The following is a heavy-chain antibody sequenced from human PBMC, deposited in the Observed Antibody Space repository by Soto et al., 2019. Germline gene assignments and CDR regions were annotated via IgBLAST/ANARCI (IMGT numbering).Heavy chain of an antibody. D-gene: IGHD3-16*01. V-gene: IGHV3-30*18. J-gene: IGHJ4*02. CDR1: GFIFXSYG. CDR3: AKVAFGGSLSDY. Sequence: GGSLRLSCAASGFIFXSYGMHWVRQAPGKGLEWVALISYHGSNKYYADSVKGRFTISRDNSKSTLYLQMNSLRAEDTAVYYCAKVAFGGSLSDYWGQGTLVTVSS. CDR2: ISYHGSNK.